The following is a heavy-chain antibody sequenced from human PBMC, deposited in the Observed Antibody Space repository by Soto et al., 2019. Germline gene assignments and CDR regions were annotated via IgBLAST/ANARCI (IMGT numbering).Heavy chain of an antibody. V-gene: IGHV3-74*01. CDR1: GFTFSDYW. D-gene: IGHD7-27*01. CDR2: IKGDGSRT. CDR3: ARLTGHYFDH. Sequence: EVQLVESGGGLVQPGGSLRLSCAASGFTFSDYWMHWVRQAPGEGLVCVSRIKGDGSRTSYADYVKGRFIISRDNTKNTQYLQMNRLRADDTVVYYCARLTGHYFDHLGLGTMVTVSS. J-gene: IGHJ4*02.